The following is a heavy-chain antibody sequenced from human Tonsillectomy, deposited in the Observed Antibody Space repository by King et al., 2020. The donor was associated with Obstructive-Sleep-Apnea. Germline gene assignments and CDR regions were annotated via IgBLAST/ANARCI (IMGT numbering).Heavy chain of an antibody. D-gene: IGHD4/OR15-4a*01. CDR1: GGSISSGGYY. CDR3: ARDSGYGAVDV. J-gene: IGHJ6*02. V-gene: IGHV4-31*03. Sequence: VQLQESGPGLVKPSQTLSLTCTVSGGSISSGGYYLSWFRQHPGKGLEWIGDIVYSWSTYHNPSLKSRITISVDTSKNQFSLKLGSVTAADTAVYYCARDSGYGAVDVWGQGTTVTVSS. CDR2: IVYSWST.